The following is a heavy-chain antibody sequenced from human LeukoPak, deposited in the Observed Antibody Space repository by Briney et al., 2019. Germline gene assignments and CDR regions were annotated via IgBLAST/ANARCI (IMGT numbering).Heavy chain of an antibody. Sequence: QPGGSLRLSCAASGLTFSSYWMHWVRQAPGKGLVWVSHTNSDGSSTTYADSVKGRFTISRDNARNTLFLQMNSLRAEDTAVYYGARDRKGPVNDVFDIWGQGTMVTVSS. CDR2: TNSDGSST. CDR3: ARDRKGPVNDVFDI. CDR1: GLTFSSYW. V-gene: IGHV3-74*01. D-gene: IGHD1-14*01. J-gene: IGHJ3*02.